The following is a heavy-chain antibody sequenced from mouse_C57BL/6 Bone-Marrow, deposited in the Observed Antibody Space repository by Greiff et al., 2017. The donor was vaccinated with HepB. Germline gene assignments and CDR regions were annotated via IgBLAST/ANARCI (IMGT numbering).Heavy chain of an antibody. CDR1: GYTFTDYY. CDR2: IYPGSGNT. Sequence: QVQLKQSGAELVRPGASVKLSCKASGYTFTDYYINWVKQRPGQGLEWIARIYPGSGNTYYNEKFKGKATLTAEKSSSTAYMQLSSLTSEDSAVYFCARCPVYVPTMDYWGQGTSVTVSS. V-gene: IGHV1-76*01. J-gene: IGHJ4*01. CDR3: ARCPVYVPTMDY. D-gene: IGHD1-1*01.